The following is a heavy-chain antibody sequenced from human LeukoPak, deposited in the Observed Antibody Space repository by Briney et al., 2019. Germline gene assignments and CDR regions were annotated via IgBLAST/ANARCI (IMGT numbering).Heavy chain of an antibody. CDR3: ARPRFLEWSKDYYYGMDV. Sequence: VASVKVSCKASGGTFSSYAISWVRQAPGQGLEWMGGIIPIFGTANYAQKFQGRVTITADESTSTAYMELSSLRSEDTAVYYCARPRFLEWSKDYYYGMDVWGQGTTVTVSS. CDR2: IIPIFGTA. V-gene: IGHV1-69*13. J-gene: IGHJ6*02. CDR1: GGTFSSYA. D-gene: IGHD3-3*01.